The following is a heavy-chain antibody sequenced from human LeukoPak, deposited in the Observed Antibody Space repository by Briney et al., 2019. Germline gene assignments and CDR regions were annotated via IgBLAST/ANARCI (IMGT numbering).Heavy chain of an antibody. CDR1: GGSISSGDYY. D-gene: IGHD2-2*01. V-gene: IGHV4-30-4*01. CDR2: IYYSGST. Sequence: SETLSLTCTVSGGSISSGDYYWSWIRQPPGKGLEWIGYIYYSGSTYYNPSLKSRVTISVDTSKNQFSLKLGSVTAADTAVYYCARGVVPAATPFDYWGQGTLVTVSS. CDR3: ARGVVPAATPFDY. J-gene: IGHJ4*02.